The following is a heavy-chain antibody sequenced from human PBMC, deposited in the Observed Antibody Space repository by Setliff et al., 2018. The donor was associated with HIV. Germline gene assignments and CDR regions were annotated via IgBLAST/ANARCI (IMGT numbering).Heavy chain of an antibody. CDR2: VHTSGSS. J-gene: IGHJ4*02. V-gene: IGHV4-4*08. CDR1: GGSISDFY. CDR3: VRGGTGWLRGLFDY. D-gene: IGHD5-12*01. Sequence: PSETLSLTCDVSGGSISDFYWSWIRQSPRWGLEWIGYVHTSGSSNYNLSLKSRATISVGTSTNQSSLKLTSLTAADTAVYYCVRGGTGWLRGLFDYWGRGILVTVSS.